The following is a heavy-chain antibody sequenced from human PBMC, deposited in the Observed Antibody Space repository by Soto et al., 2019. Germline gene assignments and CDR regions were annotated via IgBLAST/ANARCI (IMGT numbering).Heavy chain of an antibody. V-gene: IGHV3-21*01. CDR3: ARDPLLPRTTVTLLGYIEL. J-gene: IGHJ2*01. CDR2: ISSSSSYI. CDR1: GFTFSSYS. D-gene: IGHD4-17*01. Sequence: GGSLRLSCAASGFTFSSYSMNWVRQAPGKGLEWVSSISSSSSYIYYADSVKGRFTISRDNAKNSLYLQMNSLRAEDTAVYYCARDPLLPRTTVTLLGYIELWGRGTLVTGSS.